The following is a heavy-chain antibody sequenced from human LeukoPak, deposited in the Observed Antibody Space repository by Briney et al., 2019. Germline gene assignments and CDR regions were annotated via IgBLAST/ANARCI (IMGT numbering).Heavy chain of an antibody. J-gene: IGHJ4*02. CDR1: GFTFSSYE. V-gene: IGHV3-48*03. CDR2: IYSTGSAI. CDR3: VKRSGLYFDY. Sequence: GGSLRLSCAASGFTFSSYEMSWVRQVPGKGLEWVSYIYSTGSAIYYADSVKGRFTISRDNSKNTVNLQMSSLRAEDTAVYYCVKRSGLYFDYWGQGILVTVSS. D-gene: IGHD1-26*01.